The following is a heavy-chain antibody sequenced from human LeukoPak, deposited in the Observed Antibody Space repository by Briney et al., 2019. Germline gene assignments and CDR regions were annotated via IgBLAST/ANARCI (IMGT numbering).Heavy chain of an antibody. CDR1: GFTFSSYS. J-gene: IGHJ4*02. V-gene: IGHV3-7*01. CDR3: ARNAYYYGSGSPLGY. Sequence: PGGSLRLSCAASGFTFSSYSMNWVRQAPGKGLEWVANIKQDGSEKYYVDSVKGRFTISRDNAKNSLYLQMNSLRAEDTAVYYCARNAYYYGSGSPLGYWGQGTLVTVSS. D-gene: IGHD3-10*01. CDR2: IKQDGSEK.